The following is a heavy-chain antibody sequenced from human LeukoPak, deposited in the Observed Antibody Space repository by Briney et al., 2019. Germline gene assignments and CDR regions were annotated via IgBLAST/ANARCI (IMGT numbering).Heavy chain of an antibody. D-gene: IGHD5-24*01. Sequence: ASVKVSCKASGGTFSSYAISWVRQAPGQGLEWMGGIIPIFGTANYAQKFQGRVTITADKSTSTAYMELSSLRSEDTAVYYCARSPQMGHWFDPWGQGTLVTVSS. CDR3: ARSPQMGHWFDP. V-gene: IGHV1-69*06. CDR1: GGTFSSYA. CDR2: IIPIFGTA. J-gene: IGHJ5*02.